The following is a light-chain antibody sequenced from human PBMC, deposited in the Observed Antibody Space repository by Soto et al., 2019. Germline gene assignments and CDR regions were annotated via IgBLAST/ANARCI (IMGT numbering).Light chain of an antibody. J-gene: IGLJ2*01. CDR1: SSDVGGYNY. Sequence: QSALTQPASVSGSPGQSITISCTGTSSDVGGYNYVSWYQQHPGKAPKLMIYEVSKWPSEVSNRFSGSKSGNTASLTISGLQAEDEADYYCSSYTSIGTLVFGGGTKLTVL. CDR2: EVS. V-gene: IGLV2-14*01. CDR3: SSYTSIGTLV.